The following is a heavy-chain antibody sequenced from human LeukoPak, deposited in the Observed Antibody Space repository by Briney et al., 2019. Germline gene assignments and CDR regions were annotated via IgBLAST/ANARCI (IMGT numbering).Heavy chain of an antibody. CDR2: IGAYSGDT. Sequence: VASVKVSCKASNSTFSGMSWVRQAPGQGLEWMGWIGAYSGDTHYAQKLQGRVTMTTDTSTSTAYMELRSLRSDDTAVYYCARHRDKNPYYYYMDVWGKGTTVTVSS. CDR3: ARHRDKNPYYYYMDV. CDR1: NSTFSG. D-gene: IGHD5-24*01. J-gene: IGHJ6*03. V-gene: IGHV1-18*01.